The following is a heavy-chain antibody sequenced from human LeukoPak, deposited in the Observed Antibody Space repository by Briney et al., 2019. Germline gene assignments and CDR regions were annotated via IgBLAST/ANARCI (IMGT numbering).Heavy chain of an antibody. CDR3: AKDLASMVRGVIM. D-gene: IGHD3-10*01. CDR2: ISSSSSYI. J-gene: IGHJ4*02. CDR1: GFTFSSYS. Sequence: PGGSLRLSCAASGFTFSSYSMNWVRQAPGKGLEWVSSISSSSSYIYYADSVKGRFTISRDNAKNSLYLQMNSLRAEDTALYYCAKDLASMVRGVIMWGQGTLVTVSS. V-gene: IGHV3-21*04.